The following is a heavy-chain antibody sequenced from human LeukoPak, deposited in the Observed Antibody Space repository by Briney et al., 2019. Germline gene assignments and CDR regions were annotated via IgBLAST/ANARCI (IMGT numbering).Heavy chain of an antibody. CDR2: IKQDGSEK. Sequence: GGSLILSCAASGFSFSTYWMTWVRQAPGKGLEWVANIKQDGSEKYYVDSVKGRFTISRDNAKKSLYLQMHSLRAEDTAVYYCARDNYYDSSGYPGFDYWGQGTLVTVSS. J-gene: IGHJ4*02. D-gene: IGHD3-22*01. CDR3: ARDNYYDSSGYPGFDY. V-gene: IGHV3-7*01. CDR1: GFSFSTYW.